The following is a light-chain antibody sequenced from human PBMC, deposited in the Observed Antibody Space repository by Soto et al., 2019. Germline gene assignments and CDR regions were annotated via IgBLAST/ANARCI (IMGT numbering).Light chain of an antibody. CDR3: HQYGTSPWT. V-gene: IGKV3D-20*01. J-gene: IGKJ1*01. Sequence: EIVLTQSPATLSLSPGERATLSCGASQSVNNKYLAWYQKKPGLAPRLLIHGASSRATGIPDRFSGSGSGTDFTLTISRLEPEDFAVYYCHQYGTSPWTFGQGTKV. CDR1: QSVNNKY. CDR2: GAS.